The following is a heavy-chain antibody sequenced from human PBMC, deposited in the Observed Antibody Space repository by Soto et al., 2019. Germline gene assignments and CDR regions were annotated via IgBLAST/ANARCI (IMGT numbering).Heavy chain of an antibody. V-gene: IGHV3-53*01. CDR3: AKGWMDV. CDR2: IYASDST. Sequence: EVPLVESGGGLIQPGGSLRLSCAVSGLTVSSYAMSWVRQAPGEGLGWVSVIYASDSTHYADSVKGRFTISRDNSKNTLFLQMNSLRAEDTAVYYCAKGWMDVWGQGTTVTVS. CDR1: GLTVSSYA. J-gene: IGHJ6*02.